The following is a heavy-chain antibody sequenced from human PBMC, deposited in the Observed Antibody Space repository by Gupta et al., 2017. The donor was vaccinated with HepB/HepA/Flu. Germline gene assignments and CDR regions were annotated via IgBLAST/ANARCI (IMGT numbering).Heavy chain of an antibody. D-gene: IGHD5-12*01. CDR3: ARLYDRPQNSGYVWRYWFDP. V-gene: IGHV4-39*01. Sequence: QLQLQESGPGLVKPSETLSLTCTVSGGSISSSSYYWGWIRQPPGKGLEWIGSIYYSGSTYYNPSLKSRVTISVDTSKNQFSLKLSSVTAADTAVYYCARLYDRPQNSGYVWRYWFDPWGQGTLVTVSS. J-gene: IGHJ5*02. CDR2: IYYSGST. CDR1: GGSISSSSYY.